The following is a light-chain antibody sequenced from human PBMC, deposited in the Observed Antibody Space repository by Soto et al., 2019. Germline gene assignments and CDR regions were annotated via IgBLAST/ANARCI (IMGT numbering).Light chain of an antibody. CDR3: QQYDFSPHT. J-gene: IGKJ2*01. Sequence: EIVLTQSPGTLSLSPGESATLSCRASQSVSSSQVAWYQQKPGQAPRLLIYGASSRATGIPDRFSGVGSEKDFTLTISRLEPEDFAVYYCQQYDFSPHTFGQGTKLEI. V-gene: IGKV3-20*01. CDR2: GAS. CDR1: QSVSSSQ.